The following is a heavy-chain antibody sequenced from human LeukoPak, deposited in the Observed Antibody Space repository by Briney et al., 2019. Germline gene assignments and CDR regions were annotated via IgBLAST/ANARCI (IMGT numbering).Heavy chain of an antibody. CDR2: IKQDGSEK. V-gene: IGHV3-7*01. CDR1: GFTFSSYW. Sequence: GGSLRLSCAASGFTFSSYWMSWVRQAPGKGLEGVANIKQDGSEKYYVDSVKGRFTISRDNAKNSLYLQMNSLRAEDTAVYYCARGGGYCSGGSCFLGAFDIWGQGTMVTVSS. CDR3: ARGGGYCSGGSCFLGAFDI. J-gene: IGHJ3*02. D-gene: IGHD2-15*01.